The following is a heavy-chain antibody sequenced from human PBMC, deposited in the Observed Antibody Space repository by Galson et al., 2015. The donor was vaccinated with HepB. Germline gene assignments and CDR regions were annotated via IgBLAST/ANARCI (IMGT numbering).Heavy chain of an antibody. CDR1: GYTFTGYY. D-gene: IGHD2-21*01. Sequence: SVKVSCKASGYTFTGYYMHWVRQAPGQGLEWMGRINPNSGGTNYAQKFQGRVTMTRDTSISTAYMELSRLRSDDTAVYYCARVEVSLYCGGDCPLDAFDIWGQGTMVTVSS. J-gene: IGHJ3*02. CDR2: INPNSGGT. V-gene: IGHV1-2*06. CDR3: ARVEVSLYCGGDCPLDAFDI.